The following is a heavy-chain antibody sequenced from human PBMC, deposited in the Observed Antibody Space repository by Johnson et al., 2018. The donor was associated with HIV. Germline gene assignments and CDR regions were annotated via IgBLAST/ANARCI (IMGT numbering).Heavy chain of an antibody. CDR2: ISWNSDNI. CDR3: ARERLGAHDAFDI. D-gene: IGHD3-16*01. CDR1: GFTFSSYA. V-gene: IGHV3-9*01. Sequence: VQLVESGGGVVQPGRSLRLSCAASGFTFSSYAMHWVRQAPGKGLEWVSGISWNSDNIGYADSVKGRFTISRDNAKNSMYLQMNSLRAEDTAVYYCARERLGAHDAFDIWGQGTMVTVSS. J-gene: IGHJ3*02.